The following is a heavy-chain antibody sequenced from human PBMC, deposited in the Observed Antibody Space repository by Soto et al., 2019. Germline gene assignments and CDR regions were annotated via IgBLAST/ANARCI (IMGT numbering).Heavy chain of an antibody. CDR1: GGYSSSGCYC. CDR3: ARCIGYYDSSGYYYDYYYYGMDV. Sequence: SEMLSLTYTVSGGYSSSGCYCWRWIRQHPGKGLEWIGYIYYSGSTYYNPSLNSRVTISVDTSKNQFSLKLSSVTAADTAVYYCARCIGYYDSSGYYYDYYYYGMDVWGQGTTVTVSS. V-gene: IGHV4-31*03. D-gene: IGHD3-22*01. J-gene: IGHJ6*02. CDR2: IYYSGST.